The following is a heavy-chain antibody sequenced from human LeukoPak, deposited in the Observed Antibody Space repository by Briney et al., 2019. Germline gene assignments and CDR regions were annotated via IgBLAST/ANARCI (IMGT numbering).Heavy chain of an antibody. V-gene: IGHV4-4*09. CDR2: IYTSGST. D-gene: IGHD3-22*01. CDR3: ARGRIAKIVVVHSFSYGMDV. Sequence: SETLSLICTVSGGSISNYYWRWIRQPPGKGLEWIGFIYTSGSTNYNPSLKSRVTISVDTSKNQFSLKLSSVTAADTAVYYCARGRIAKIVVVHSFSYGMDVWGQGTTVTVSS. J-gene: IGHJ6*02. CDR1: GGSISNYY.